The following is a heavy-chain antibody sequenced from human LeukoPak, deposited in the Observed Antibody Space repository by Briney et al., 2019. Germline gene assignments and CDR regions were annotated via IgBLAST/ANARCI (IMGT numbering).Heavy chain of an antibody. J-gene: IGHJ4*02. CDR1: GGSISTYY. D-gene: IGHD1-1*01. CDR3: ARVGDWNDLVY. CDR2: ISYTVTS. V-gene: IGHV4-59*01. Sequence: KPSETLALTCTVSGGSISTYYWSWIRQPPGKGLEWIGYISYTVTSNYNPSLKSRVTISVDTSKNQFSLKLSSVTAADTAVYYCARVGDWNDLVYWGQGTLVTVSS.